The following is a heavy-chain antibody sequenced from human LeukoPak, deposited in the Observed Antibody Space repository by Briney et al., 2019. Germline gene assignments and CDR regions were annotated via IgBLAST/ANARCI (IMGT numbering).Heavy chain of an antibody. V-gene: IGHV3-53*01. CDR3: ARAQWRTYSYYYMDV. D-gene: IGHD6-19*01. CDR2: IYSGGST. J-gene: IGHJ6*03. CDR1: GSTVSFNY. Sequence: GGSLRLSCAASGSTVSFNYMSWVRQAPGKGLEWISVIYSGGSTYYADSVKGRFTISGDDSKNTLYLQMNSLRAEDTAIYYCARAQWRTYSYYYMDVWGKGTTVTVSS.